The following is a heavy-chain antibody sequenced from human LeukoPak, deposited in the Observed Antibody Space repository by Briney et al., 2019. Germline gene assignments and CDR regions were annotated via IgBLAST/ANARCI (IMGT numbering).Heavy chain of an antibody. CDR1: GGSISSYY. D-gene: IGHD6-19*01. V-gene: IGHV4-59*01. J-gene: IGHJ4*02. CDR2: IYYSGST. Sequence: SETLSLTCTVSGGSISSYYWSLIRQPPGKGLEWIGYIYYSGSTNYNPSLKSRVTISIDTSKNQFSLKLSSVTAADTAVYYCARATGYSSGWYQYWGQGTLVTVSS. CDR3: ARATGYSSGWYQY.